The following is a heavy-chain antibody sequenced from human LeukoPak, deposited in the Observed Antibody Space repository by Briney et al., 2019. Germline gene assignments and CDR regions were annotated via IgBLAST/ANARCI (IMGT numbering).Heavy chain of an antibody. CDR1: GFTFSSYG. J-gene: IGHJ4*02. V-gene: IGHV3-33*01. CDR3: ARGGAHDFWSGYSDY. CDR2: IWYDGSNK. D-gene: IGHD3-3*01. Sequence: GGSLRLSCAASGFTFSSYGMHWVRQAPGKGLEWVAVIWYDGSNKYYADSVKGRFTISRDNSKNTLSLQMGSLRAEDMAVYYCARGGAHDFWSGYSDYWGQGTLVTVSS.